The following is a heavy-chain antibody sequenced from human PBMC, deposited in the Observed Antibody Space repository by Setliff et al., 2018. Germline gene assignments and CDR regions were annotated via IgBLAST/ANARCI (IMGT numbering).Heavy chain of an antibody. J-gene: IGHJ4*02. V-gene: IGHV3-15*01. D-gene: IGHD2-15*01. Sequence: GGSLRLSCVGSGFGFSDAWMTWVRQAPGKGLEWVGHIKSKAYGGTADYATDVKGRFSISRDDSKDTVFLQMNSLKTEDTGTYYCSTGSDGWWGQGTLVTVSS. CDR3: STGSDGW. CDR1: GFGFSDAW. CDR2: IKSKAYGGTA.